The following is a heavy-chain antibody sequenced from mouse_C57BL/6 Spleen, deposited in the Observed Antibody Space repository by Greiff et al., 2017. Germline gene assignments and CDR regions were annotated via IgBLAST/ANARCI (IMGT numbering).Heavy chain of an antibody. CDR1: EYEFPSYD. CDR3: ARLGYYGSKFGY. V-gene: IGHV5-2*01. J-gene: IGHJ3*01. Sequence: EVKVVESGGGLVQPGESLKLSCESNEYEFPSYDMSWVRKTPEKRLELVAAINSDGGSTYYPDPVEGRFIISRDNTKKTLYLQMSSLRSEDTALYYCARLGYYGSKFGYWGQGTLVTVSA. D-gene: IGHD1-1*01. CDR2: INSDGGST.